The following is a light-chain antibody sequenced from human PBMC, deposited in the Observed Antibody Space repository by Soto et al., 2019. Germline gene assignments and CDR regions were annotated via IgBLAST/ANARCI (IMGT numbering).Light chain of an antibody. CDR3: QQRSNWPPIT. J-gene: IGKJ5*01. CDR2: GAS. CDR1: QSVSSN. V-gene: IGKV3-15*01. Sequence: EIVMTQSPATLSVSPGERATLSCRASQSVSSNLAWYQQKPGQAPRLLIYGASTRATGIPARFSGSGSETDFTLTISSLEPEDFAVYYCQQRSNWPPITFGQGTRLEIK.